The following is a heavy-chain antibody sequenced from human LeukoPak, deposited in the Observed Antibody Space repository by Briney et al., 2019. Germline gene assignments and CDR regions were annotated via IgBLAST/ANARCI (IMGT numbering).Heavy chain of an antibody. J-gene: IGHJ3*02. Sequence: ASVKVSCKASGYTFTGYYMHWVRQAPGQGLEWMGWINPNSGGTYYAQKFQGRVTMTRDTSISTVYMELSRLRSDDTAVYYCARGLDTAMGPYDAFDIWGQGTMVTVSS. CDR1: GYTFTGYY. CDR2: INPNSGGT. CDR3: ARGLDTAMGPYDAFDI. V-gene: IGHV1-2*02. D-gene: IGHD5-18*01.